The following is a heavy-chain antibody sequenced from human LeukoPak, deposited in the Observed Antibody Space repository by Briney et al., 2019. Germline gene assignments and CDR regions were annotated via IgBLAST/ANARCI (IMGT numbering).Heavy chain of an antibody. CDR1: GFTFDDYA. V-gene: IGHV3-9*01. D-gene: IGHD3-10*01. CDR3: AKDLYGSGSYAAYGMDV. Sequence: PGGSLRLSCAASGFTFDDYAMHWVRQAPGKGLEWVSGISWNSGSIGYADSVKGRFTISRDNAKNSLYLQMNSLRAEDTALYYCAKDLYGSGSYAAYGMDVWGQGTTVTVSS. J-gene: IGHJ6*02. CDR2: ISWNSGSI.